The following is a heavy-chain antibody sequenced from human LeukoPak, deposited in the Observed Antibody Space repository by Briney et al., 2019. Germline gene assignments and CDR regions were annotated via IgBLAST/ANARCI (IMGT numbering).Heavy chain of an antibody. V-gene: IGHV3-64*05. Sequence: PGGSLRLSCSASGFTFSSYAMHWVRQAPGKGLEYVSAISSNGATTYYPDSVKGRFTISRDNSKNTLYFQMSSLRPEDTAVYYCVKIVMAGGYFDYWGQGTLVTVSS. D-gene: IGHD3-16*01. J-gene: IGHJ4*02. CDR2: ISSNGATT. CDR3: VKIVMAGGYFDY. CDR1: GFTFSSYA.